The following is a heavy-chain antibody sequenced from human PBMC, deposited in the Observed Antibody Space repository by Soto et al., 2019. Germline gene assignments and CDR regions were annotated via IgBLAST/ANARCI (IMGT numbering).Heavy chain of an antibody. J-gene: IGHJ5*02. D-gene: IGHD6-13*01. Sequence: SETLSLTCTVSGGSISSGDYYWSWIRQPPGKGLEWIGYIYYSGSTYYNPSLKSRVTISVDTSKNQFSLKLSSVTAADTAVYYCARSAVLGIAASWFDPWGQGTLVTVSS. CDR1: GGSISSGDYY. CDR2: IYYSGST. V-gene: IGHV4-30-4*01. CDR3: ARSAVLGIAASWFDP.